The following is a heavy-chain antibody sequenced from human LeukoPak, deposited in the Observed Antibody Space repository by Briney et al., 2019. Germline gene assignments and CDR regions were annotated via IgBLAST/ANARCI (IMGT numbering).Heavy chain of an antibody. D-gene: IGHD1-1*01. J-gene: IGHJ6*03. V-gene: IGHV3-48*04. CDR3: AKDGTLKGNYYYYKDV. CDR1: GVTFNNYN. Sequence: GGSLRLSCAASGVTFNNYNMNWVRQAPGKGLEWVSYISSSSSAIYYADSVKGRFTISRDTAKNSLYLQMNSLRAEDTAVYYCAKDGTLKGNYYYYKDVWGKGTTVTVSS. CDR2: ISSSSSAI.